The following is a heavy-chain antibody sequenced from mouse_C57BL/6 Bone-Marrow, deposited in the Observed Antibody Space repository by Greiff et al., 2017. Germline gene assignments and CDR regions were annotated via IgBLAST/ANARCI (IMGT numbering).Heavy chain of an antibody. CDR2: IYPGSGST. CDR1: GYTFTSYW. V-gene: IGHV1-55*01. CDR3: ARPYYSNYWYFDV. Sequence: QVQLQQPGAELVKPGASVKMSCKASGYTFTSYWITWVKQRPGQGLEWIGDIYPGSGSTNYNEKFKSKATLTVDTSSSTAYLQLSRLTSEDSAVDYCARPYYSNYWYFDVWGTGTTVTVSS. J-gene: IGHJ1*03. D-gene: IGHD2-5*01.